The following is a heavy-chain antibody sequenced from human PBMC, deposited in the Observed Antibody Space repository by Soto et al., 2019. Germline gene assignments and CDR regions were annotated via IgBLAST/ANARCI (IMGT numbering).Heavy chain of an antibody. D-gene: IGHD6-13*01. CDR2: IDPSDSYT. Sequence: PGESLKISCKGSGYSFTSYWISWVRQMPGKGLEWMGRIDPSDSYTNYSPSFQGHVTISADKSISTAYLQWSSLKASDTAMYYCARHKGSYSSSWTGLAYWGRGTLVTVSS. J-gene: IGHJ4*02. CDR1: GYSFTSYW. V-gene: IGHV5-10-1*01. CDR3: ARHKGSYSSSWTGLAY.